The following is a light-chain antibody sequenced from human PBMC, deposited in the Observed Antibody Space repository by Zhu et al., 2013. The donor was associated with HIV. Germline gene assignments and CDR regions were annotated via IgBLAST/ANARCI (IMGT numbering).Light chain of an antibody. J-gene: IGKJ5*01. CDR3: QLYGSSPMIM. V-gene: IGKV3-20*01. CDR1: QSVNADY. CDR2: GSS. Sequence: EIVMTQSPATLSVSPGERATLSCRASQSVNADYIAWYQQKPGQSPRLLIYGSSIRATGIPDRFSGSGSGTDFTLTVTRLEPEDFAVYHCQLYGSSPMIMFGQGTRLEIK.